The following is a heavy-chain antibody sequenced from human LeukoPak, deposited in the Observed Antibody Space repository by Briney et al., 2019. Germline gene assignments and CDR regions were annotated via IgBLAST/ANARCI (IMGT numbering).Heavy chain of an antibody. D-gene: IGHD5-18*01. CDR2: ISGSAHKI. Sequence: GGSLRLSCVASGITFSNYAVSWVRQAPEKGLDWVSVISGSAHKIRYADSVKGRFTISRDNSENIVYLQMNNLRVEDTAVYYCAGRRTGYSSGYGHWGQGTLITVSS. J-gene: IGHJ4*02. CDR3: AGRRTGYSSGYGH. CDR1: GITFSNYA. V-gene: IGHV3-23*01.